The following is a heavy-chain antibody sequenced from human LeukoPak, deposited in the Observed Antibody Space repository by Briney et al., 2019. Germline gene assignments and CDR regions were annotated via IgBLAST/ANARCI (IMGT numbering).Heavy chain of an antibody. CDR2: INPNSGDT. CDR3: ANQLLFAPEYYLAY. CDR1: EYTFTGYY. J-gene: IGHJ4*02. D-gene: IGHD2-2*01. V-gene: IGHV1-2*02. Sequence: GASVKVSCKASEYTFTGYYIHWVRQAPGQGLEWMGWINPNSGDTKYAQKFQGRVTMTRDTPISTAFMELSGLRSDDTAVYYCANQLLFAPEYYLAYWGQGTLVTVSS.